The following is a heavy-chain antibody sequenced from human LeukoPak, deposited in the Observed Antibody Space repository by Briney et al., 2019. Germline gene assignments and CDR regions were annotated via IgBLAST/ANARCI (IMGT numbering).Heavy chain of an antibody. V-gene: IGHV3-7*01. D-gene: IGHD3-10*01. J-gene: IGHJ4*02. CDR2: IKYDGSNK. CDR1: GFTFSNYW. Sequence: PGGSLRLSCTASGFTFSNYWMTWVRQSPGKGLEWVAIIKYDGSNKYHVHSARFTIYRDNAKNSLYLQMNGLSAEDTAVYYCARGGHRQKEFWGQGTLVTVSS. CDR3: ARGGHRQKEF.